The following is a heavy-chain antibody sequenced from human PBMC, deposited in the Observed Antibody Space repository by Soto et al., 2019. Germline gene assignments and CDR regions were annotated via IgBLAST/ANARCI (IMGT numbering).Heavy chain of an antibody. D-gene: IGHD3-16*02. CDR3: ARYRFTATWSKFDY. CDR1: GVFIASDAYY. CDR2: VSHRGNT. Sequence: SETLSLTCGVSGVFIASDAYYWGWICHHPGKGLEWIGYVSHRGNTYYNPSLKSRLTISLDTSKNQFYLHLTSVTAADTAVYYCARYRFTATWSKFDYWGQGTQVTVSS. J-gene: IGHJ4*02. V-gene: IGHV4-31*11.